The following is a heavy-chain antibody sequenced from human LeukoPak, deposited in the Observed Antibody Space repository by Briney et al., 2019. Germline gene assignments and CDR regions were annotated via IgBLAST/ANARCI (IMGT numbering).Heavy chain of an antibody. CDR1: GGSISSYY. Sequence: ASETLSLTCTVSGGSISSYYWSWIRQPPGKGLEWIGYIYYSGSTNYNPSLKSRVTISVDTSKNQFSLKLSSVTAADTAVYYCARTVYSSSWYGWFDPWGQGTLVTVSS. V-gene: IGHV4-59*08. CDR3: ARTVYSSSWYGWFDP. CDR2: IYYSGST. D-gene: IGHD6-13*01. J-gene: IGHJ5*02.